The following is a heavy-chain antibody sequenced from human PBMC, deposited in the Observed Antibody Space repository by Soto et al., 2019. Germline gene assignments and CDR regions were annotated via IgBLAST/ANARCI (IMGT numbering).Heavy chain of an antibody. CDR1: GFTFSSYA. D-gene: IGHD6-13*01. J-gene: IGHJ6*02. V-gene: IGHV3-30-3*01. CDR3: ARLDGIAAAGSGVGMDV. Sequence: LRLSCAASGFTFSSYAMHWVRQAPGKGLEWVAVISYDGSNKYYADSVKGRFTISRDNSKNTLYLQMNSLRAEDTAVYYCARLDGIAAAGSGVGMDVWGQGTTVTVSS. CDR2: ISYDGSNK.